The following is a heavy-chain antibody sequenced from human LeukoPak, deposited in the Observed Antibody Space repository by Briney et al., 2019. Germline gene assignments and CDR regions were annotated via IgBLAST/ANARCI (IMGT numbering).Heavy chain of an antibody. Sequence: PSETLSLTCAVYGGSFSGYYWSWIRQPPGKGLERIGEINHSGSTNYNPSLKSRVTISVDTSKNQFSLKLSSVTAADTAVYYCARHGGYNSVNYDYWGQGTLVTVSS. V-gene: IGHV4-34*01. D-gene: IGHD5-24*01. J-gene: IGHJ4*02. CDR3: ARHGGYNSVNYDY. CDR2: INHSGST. CDR1: GGSFSGYY.